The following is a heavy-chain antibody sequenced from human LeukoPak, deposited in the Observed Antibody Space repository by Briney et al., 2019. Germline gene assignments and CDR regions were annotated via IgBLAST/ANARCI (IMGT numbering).Heavy chain of an antibody. Sequence: ASVNLSCKVSGYTFTSYYMHWVRQAPGQGLEWMGIINPSGGSTSYAQKFQGRVTMTRDTSTSTVYMELSSVRSEDTAVYYCARGSRGYPFDYWGQGTLVTVSS. CDR2: INPSGGST. V-gene: IGHV1-46*01. CDR3: ARGSRGYPFDY. J-gene: IGHJ4*02. D-gene: IGHD5-18*01. CDR1: GYTFTSYY.